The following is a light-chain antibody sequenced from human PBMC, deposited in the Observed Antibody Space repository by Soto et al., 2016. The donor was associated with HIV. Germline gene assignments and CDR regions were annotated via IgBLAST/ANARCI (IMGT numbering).Light chain of an antibody. V-gene: IGKV1-5*03. Sequence: DIQMTQSPSTLSASVGDRVTITCRASQSISSWLAWYQQKPGKAPKLLIYEASSLESGVPSRFSGSGSGTDFTLTISSLQPEDFATYYCQQSSYTPFTFGPGTTVDIK. J-gene: IGKJ3*01. CDR2: EAS. CDR3: QQSSYTPFT. CDR1: QSISSW.